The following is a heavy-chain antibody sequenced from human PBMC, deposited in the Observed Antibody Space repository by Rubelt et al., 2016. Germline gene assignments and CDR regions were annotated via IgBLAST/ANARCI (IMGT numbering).Heavy chain of an antibody. J-gene: IGHJ4*02. V-gene: IGHV4-39*01. D-gene: IGHD2-15*01. Sequence: QLQLQESGPGLVKPSETLSLTCTVSGGSISSSNYYWGWIRQPPGKGLEWIGSIYYSGNTYNNQSLKSRLSISVATSKNQVSLKLRSVTAADTAVYYCARCERCSGGSCKYYFDYWGQGTLVTVSS. CDR1: GGSISSSNYY. CDR3: ARCERCSGGSCKYYFDY. CDR2: IYYSGNT.